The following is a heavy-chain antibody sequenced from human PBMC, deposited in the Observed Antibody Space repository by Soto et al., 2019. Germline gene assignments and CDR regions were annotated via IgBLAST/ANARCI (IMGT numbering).Heavy chain of an antibody. V-gene: IGHV1-69*04. J-gene: IGHJ3*02. CDR2: IIPILGIA. CDR1: GGTFSSYT. Sequence: SVKVSCKASGGTFSSYTISWVRQAPGQGLEWMGRIIPILGIANYAQKFQGRVTITADKSTSTAYMELSSLRSEDTAVYYCARDPYDSSGYYYGHIWGQGTMVTVSS. D-gene: IGHD3-22*01. CDR3: ARDPYDSSGYYYGHI.